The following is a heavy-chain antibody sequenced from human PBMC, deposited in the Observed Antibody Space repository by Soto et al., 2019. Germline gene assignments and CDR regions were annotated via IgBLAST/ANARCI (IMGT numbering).Heavy chain of an antibody. CDR3: ARGYFLSYDFWSGYYIGYYYGMYV. Sequence: SETLSLTYPLYGGSFRGYYWSLIRQPPAKGLEWNGEINHSGSTNYNPSLKSRVTISVDTSKNQFSLKLSSVTAADTAVYYCARGYFLSYDFWSGYYIGYYYGMYVWGQGTTVTVSS. D-gene: IGHD3-3*01. V-gene: IGHV4-34*01. CDR2: INHSGST. CDR1: GGSFRGYY. J-gene: IGHJ6*02.